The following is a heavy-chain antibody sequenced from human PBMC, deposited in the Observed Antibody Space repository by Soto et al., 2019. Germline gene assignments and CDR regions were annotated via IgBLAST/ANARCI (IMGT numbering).Heavy chain of an antibody. D-gene: IGHD6-6*01. CDR1: GGTFSSYT. V-gene: IGHV1-69*02. J-gene: IGHJ2*01. Sequence: SVKVSCKASGGTFSSYTISWVRQAPGQGLEWMGRIIPILGIANYAQKFQGRVTITADKSTSTAYMELSSLRSEDMAVYYCAREYSSSSFWYFDLWGRGTLVTVAS. CDR2: IIPILGIA. CDR3: AREYSSSSFWYFDL.